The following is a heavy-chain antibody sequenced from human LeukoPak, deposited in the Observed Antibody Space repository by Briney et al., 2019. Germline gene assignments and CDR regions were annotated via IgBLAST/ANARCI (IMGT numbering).Heavy chain of an antibody. V-gene: IGHV3-23*01. J-gene: IGHJ4*02. D-gene: IGHD2-15*01. Sequence: GGSLRLPCAASGFTFSSYAMSWVRQAPGKGLEWVSAISGSGGSTYHADSVKGRFTLSRDNSKNTLYLQMNSLRAEDTAVYYCAKDLGYCSGGSCWGQGTLVTVSS. CDR3: AKDLGYCSGGSC. CDR1: GFTFSSYA. CDR2: ISGSGGST.